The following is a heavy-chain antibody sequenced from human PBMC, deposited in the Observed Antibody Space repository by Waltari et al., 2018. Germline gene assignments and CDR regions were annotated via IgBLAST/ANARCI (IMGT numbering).Heavy chain of an antibody. V-gene: IGHV3-73*01. CDR3: SGDEVTGTDF. J-gene: IGHJ4*02. D-gene: IGHD6-19*01. CDR2: IRREPYNYAT. Sequence: EVQVGESGGGWVKPGGSRKLPFPPSAFTFRGSSIPWVRQTSGKGLEWVGRIRREPYNYATAYSASVKGRFTISRDDSKNTAFLQMNSLMTEDTAVYYCSGDEVTGTDFWGQGTLVTVSS. CDR1: AFTFRGSS.